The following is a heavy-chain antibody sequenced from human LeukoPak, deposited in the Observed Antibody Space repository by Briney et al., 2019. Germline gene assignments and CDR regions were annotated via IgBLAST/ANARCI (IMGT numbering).Heavy chain of an antibody. D-gene: IGHD2-2*01. CDR2: ISVSGAYT. J-gene: IGHJ4*02. Sequence: GGSLRLSCAASGFTFSRYAMSWVRQAPGKGLEWVSSISVSGAYTYYADSVKGRFTISRDDSKNTLYLQMNSLRAEDTAVYYCAKGYCSDTNGQTRLGLDYWGQGTLVTVSS. CDR3: AKGYCSDTNGQTRLGLDY. CDR1: GFTFSRYA. V-gene: IGHV3-23*01.